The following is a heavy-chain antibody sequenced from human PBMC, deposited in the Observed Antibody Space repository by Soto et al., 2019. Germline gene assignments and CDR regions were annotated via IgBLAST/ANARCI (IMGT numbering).Heavy chain of an antibody. V-gene: IGHV4-59*01. Sequence: SETLSLTCAVSGCSISSYDLSWVRQPPGKGLEWIGYSYYSGSTNYNPSLKSRVTMSVDTSKNQFSLKLTSVTAADTAVYYCAREGAVYCSSTSCYNYYGLDVWGQGTTVTVSS. CDR3: AREGAVYCSSTSCYNYYGLDV. CDR2: SYYSGST. J-gene: IGHJ6*02. CDR1: GCSISSYD. D-gene: IGHD2-2*02.